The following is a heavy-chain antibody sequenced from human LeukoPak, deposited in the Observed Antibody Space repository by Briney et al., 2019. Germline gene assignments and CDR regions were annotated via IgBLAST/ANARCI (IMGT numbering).Heavy chain of an antibody. CDR1: GFTFSSYW. V-gene: IGHV3-7*01. CDR2: IKQDGSEK. CDR3: ARSYCSGGSCYLGY. J-gene: IGHJ4*02. D-gene: IGHD2-15*01. Sequence: GGSLRLSCAASGFTFSSYWMSWVRQAPGKGLEWVANIKQDGSEKYYVDSVKGRFTISRDNAKNSLYLQMNSLRAEDTAVYYCARSYCSGGSCYLGYWGQGTLVTVSS.